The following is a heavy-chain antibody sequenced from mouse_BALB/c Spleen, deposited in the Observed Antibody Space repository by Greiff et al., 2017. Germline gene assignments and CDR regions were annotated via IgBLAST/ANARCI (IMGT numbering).Heavy chain of an antibody. D-gene: IGHD2-14*01. CDR1: GFTFSSFG. J-gene: IGHJ2*01. CDR3: ARSWYDYYDY. CDR2: ISSGSSTI. Sequence: EVKLVESGGGLVQPGGSRKLSCAASGFTFSSFGMHWVRQAPEKGLEWVAYISSGSSTIYYADTVKGRFTIARDNPKNTLFLQMTSLRSEDTAMYYCARSWYDYYDYWGQGTTLTVSS. V-gene: IGHV5-17*02.